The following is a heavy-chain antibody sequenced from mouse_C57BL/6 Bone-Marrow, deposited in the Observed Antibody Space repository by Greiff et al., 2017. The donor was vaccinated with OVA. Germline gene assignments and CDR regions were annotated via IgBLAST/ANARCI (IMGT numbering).Heavy chain of an antibody. D-gene: IGHD1-1*01. V-gene: IGHV1-39*01. J-gene: IGHJ2*01. Sequence: VQLKEPGPELVKPGASVKISCKASGYSFTDYNMNWVKQSNGKSLEWIGVINPNYGSTSYNQKFKGKATLPVDQSSSTAYMQLNSLTSEDSAVYYCEGITTVVAGDYFDYWGQGTTLTVSS. CDR3: EGITTVVAGDYFDY. CDR1: GYSFTDYN. CDR2: INPNYGST.